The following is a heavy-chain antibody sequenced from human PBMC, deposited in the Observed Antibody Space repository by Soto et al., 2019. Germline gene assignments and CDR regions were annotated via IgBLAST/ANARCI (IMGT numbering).Heavy chain of an antibody. CDR3: ARGKGSRNSGDSFDY. D-gene: IGHD6-19*01. J-gene: IGHJ4*02. Sequence: GGSLRLSCAASGFTFNNFGMHWVRQAPGKGLGWVAVMWSNGNSKSYTDSVKGRITISRDNSKNTLYLELNTLTVEDTALYFCARGKGSRNSGDSFDYWGPGTLVTVSS. CDR2: MWSNGNSK. CDR1: GFTFNNFG. V-gene: IGHV3-33*01.